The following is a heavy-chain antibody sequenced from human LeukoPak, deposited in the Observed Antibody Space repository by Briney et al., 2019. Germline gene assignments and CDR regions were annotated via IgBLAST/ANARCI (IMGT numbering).Heavy chain of an antibody. Sequence: ASVKVSCKASGYTFTGYYMHWVRQAPGQGLEWMGWINPNSGGTNYAQKFQGRVTMTRDTSISTAYMELSRLRSDDTAVYCCASELGVVPAAFDYWGQGTLVTVSS. CDR1: GYTFTGYY. CDR2: INPNSGGT. J-gene: IGHJ4*02. CDR3: ASELGVVPAAFDY. D-gene: IGHD2-2*01. V-gene: IGHV1-2*02.